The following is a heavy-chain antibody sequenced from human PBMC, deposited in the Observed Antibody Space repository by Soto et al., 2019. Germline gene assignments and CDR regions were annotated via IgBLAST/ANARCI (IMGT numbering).Heavy chain of an antibody. CDR1: GFTFSSYG. CDR2: ISSGSSTV. Sequence: GGSLRLSCAASGFTFSSYGINWVRQAPGRGLEWVSYISSGSSTVYYADSVKGRSTISRDNAKNSLYLQMNSLRDEDTAVYYCARDWHFDLWGRGTLVTSPQ. CDR3: ARDWHFDL. J-gene: IGHJ2*01. V-gene: IGHV3-48*02.